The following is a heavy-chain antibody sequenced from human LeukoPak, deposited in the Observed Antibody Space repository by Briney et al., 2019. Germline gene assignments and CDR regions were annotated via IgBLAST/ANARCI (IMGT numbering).Heavy chain of an antibody. Sequence: GASVKVSCKASGYTFTSYAMNWVRQAPGQGLEWMGWINTNTGNPTYAQGFTGRFVFPLDTSVSTAYLQISSLKAEDTAVYYCARVPEPHYDILTGYSCWFDPWGQGTLVTVSS. CDR3: ARVPEPHYDILTGYSCWFDP. D-gene: IGHD3-9*01. V-gene: IGHV7-4-1*02. CDR2: INTNTGNP. J-gene: IGHJ5*02. CDR1: GYTFTSYA.